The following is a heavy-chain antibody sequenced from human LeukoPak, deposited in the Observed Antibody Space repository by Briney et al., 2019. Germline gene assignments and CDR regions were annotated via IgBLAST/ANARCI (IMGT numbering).Heavy chain of an antibody. V-gene: IGHV3-49*03. Sequence: GGSLRLSCTASGFTFGDYAMSWFRQAPGKGLEWVGFIRSKAYGGTTEYAASVKGRFTISRDDSKRIAYLQLNSLKTEDTAVYYCTRDAPGGDYVWGSYRYTGYYYDSSGYSAPDYWGQGTLVTVSS. CDR3: TRDAPGGDYVWGSYRYTGYYYDSSGYSAPDY. CDR1: GFTFGDYA. J-gene: IGHJ4*02. D-gene: IGHD3-16*02. CDR2: IRSKAYGGTT.